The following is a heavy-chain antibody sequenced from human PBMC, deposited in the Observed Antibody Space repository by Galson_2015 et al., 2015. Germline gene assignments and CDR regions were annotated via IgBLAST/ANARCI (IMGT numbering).Heavy chain of an antibody. Sequence: SLRLSCAASGFTFSSYEMNWVRQAPGKGLEWVSYISSSGSTIYYADSVKGRFTISRDNAKNSLYLQMNSLRAEDTAVYYCAVSGWRDHDAFDIWGQGTMVTVSS. V-gene: IGHV3-48*03. CDR1: GFTFSSYE. D-gene: IGHD6-19*01. J-gene: IGHJ3*02. CDR3: AVSGWRDHDAFDI. CDR2: ISSSGSTI.